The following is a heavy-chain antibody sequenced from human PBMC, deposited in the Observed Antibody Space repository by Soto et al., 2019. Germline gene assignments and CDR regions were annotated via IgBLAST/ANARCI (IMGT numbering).Heavy chain of an antibody. CDR1: GYTFISYG. V-gene: IGHV1-18*01. CDR2: ISPYNDDT. Sequence: QVQLVQSGDEVKKPGASVKVSCKASGYTFISYGISWVRQAPGQGREWMGWISPYNDDTKYSQKIQGRVSLTTDTSTRTAYMQLRCRRSDDTAIYYWARDGFSAGLGGHSYGYSQPRDYGMDVWGQGTTVTVSS. CDR3: ARDGFSAGLGGHSYGYSQPRDYGMDV. D-gene: IGHD5-18*01. J-gene: IGHJ6*02.